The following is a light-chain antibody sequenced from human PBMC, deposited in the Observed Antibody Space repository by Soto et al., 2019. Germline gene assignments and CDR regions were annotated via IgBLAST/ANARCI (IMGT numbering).Light chain of an antibody. J-gene: IGKJ4*01. CDR3: QQYNCYPLT. CDR1: QSISSW. CDR2: KAS. V-gene: IGKV1-5*03. Sequence: DIQMTQSPSTLSASVGDRVTITCRASQSISSWLAWYQQKPGKATKLLIYKASSLESGVPSRFSGSGSGTEFTLTISSLQPDDVATYYCQQYNCYPLTFGGGTKVEIK.